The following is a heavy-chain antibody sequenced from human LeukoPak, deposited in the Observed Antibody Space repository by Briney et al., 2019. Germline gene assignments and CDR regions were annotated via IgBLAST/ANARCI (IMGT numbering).Heavy chain of an antibody. CDR1: GASIRGYY. V-gene: IGHV4-59*01. J-gene: IGHJ2*01. D-gene: IGHD6-13*01. CDR2: INHSGST. CDR3: ARDLIAAARNWYFDL. Sequence: SETLSLTCTVSGASIRGYYWSWIRQPPGKGLEWIGYINHSGSTNYNPSLKSRVTISVDTSKDQFSLKLSSVTAADTAVYYCARDLIAAARNWYFDLWGRGTLVTVSS.